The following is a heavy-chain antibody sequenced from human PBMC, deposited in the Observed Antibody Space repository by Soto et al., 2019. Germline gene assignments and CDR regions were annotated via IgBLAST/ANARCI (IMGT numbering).Heavy chain of an antibody. D-gene: IGHD2-2*01. Sequence: PRESLKISGKGSGNSFTNYWIGWVRHMPGEGRDWMGIIYPGDPNTRYSPSFQGQFTISADKSISTAYLQWSSLNASDTAMYYCARQGYCSSTASYTVDYSGQGPLVTVSS. CDR3: ARQGYCSSTASYTVDY. V-gene: IGHV5-51*01. J-gene: IGHJ4*02. CDR1: GNSFTNYW. CDR2: IYPGDPNT.